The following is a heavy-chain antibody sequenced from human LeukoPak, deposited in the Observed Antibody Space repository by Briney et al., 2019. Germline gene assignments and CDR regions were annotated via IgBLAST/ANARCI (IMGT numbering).Heavy chain of an antibody. CDR1: GFTFSNYS. J-gene: IGHJ4*02. CDR3: SRQKTGVAVARSGDH. Sequence: GGSLRLSCAASGFTFSNYSLKWVRQAPGKGLEWVASINEIGSINYYVDSVKGRFTISRDNAKNSLYLRMNSLRVEERAVSYCSRQKTGVAVARSGDHWGEGTLVTVSS. CDR2: INEIGSIN. D-gene: IGHD6-19*01. V-gene: IGHV3-7*01.